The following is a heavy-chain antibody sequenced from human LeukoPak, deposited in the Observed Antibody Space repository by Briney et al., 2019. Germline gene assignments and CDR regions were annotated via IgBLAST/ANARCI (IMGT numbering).Heavy chain of an antibody. D-gene: IGHD4-17*01. V-gene: IGHV3-23*01. Sequence: GGSLRLSCAASGFTFSTFAMIWVRQPPGKGLEWVSSIFPSGGEIHYADSVRGRFTISRDNSKSTLSLQMNSLRAEDTAVYYCATGDYGAFDIWGQGTMVTVSS. CDR1: GFTFSTFA. J-gene: IGHJ3*02. CDR2: IFPSGGEI. CDR3: ATGDYGAFDI.